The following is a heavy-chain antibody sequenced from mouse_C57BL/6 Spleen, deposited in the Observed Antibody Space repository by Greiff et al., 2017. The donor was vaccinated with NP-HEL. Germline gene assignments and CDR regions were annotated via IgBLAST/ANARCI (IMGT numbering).Heavy chain of an antibody. CDR1: GYTFTSYW. J-gene: IGHJ4*01. Sequence: QVQLQQPGAELVKPGASVKLSCKASGYTFTSYWMHWVKQRPGQGLEWIGMIHPNSGSTNYNEKFKSKATLTVDKSSSTAYMQLSSLTSEDSAVYYCATEVMGGYFAMDDWGQGTSVTVSS. CDR2: IHPNSGST. CDR3: ATEVMGGYFAMDD. D-gene: IGHD1-1*02. V-gene: IGHV1-64*01.